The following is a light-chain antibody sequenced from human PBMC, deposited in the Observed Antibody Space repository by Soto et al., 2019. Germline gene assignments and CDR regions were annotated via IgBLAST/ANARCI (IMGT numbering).Light chain of an antibody. CDR2: RNN. J-gene: IGLJ2*01. CDR3: AASDDSLSGPV. CDR1: SSNIGSNY. Sequence: QFVLTQPPSSSGTPGQRVTISCSGSSSNIGSNYVYWYQQLPGTAPKLLIYRNNQRPSGVPDRSSGSKSGTSASLVIIGLRSEDEADYYCAASDDSLSGPVFGGGTTVTVL. V-gene: IGLV1-47*01.